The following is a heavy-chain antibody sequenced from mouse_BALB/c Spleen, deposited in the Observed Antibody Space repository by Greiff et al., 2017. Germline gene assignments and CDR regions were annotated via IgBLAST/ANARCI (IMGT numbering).Heavy chain of an antibody. CDR3: ARRDGNYRDFDY. J-gene: IGHJ2*01. V-gene: IGHV5-17*02. CDR2: ISSGSSTI. D-gene: IGHD2-1*01. CDR1: GFTFSSFG. Sequence: EVQGVESGGGLVQPGGSRKLSCAASGFTFSSFGMHWVRQAPEKGLEWVAYISSGSSTIYYADTVKGRFTISRDNPKNTLFLQMTSLRSEDTAMYYCARRDGNYRDFDYWGQGTTLTVSS.